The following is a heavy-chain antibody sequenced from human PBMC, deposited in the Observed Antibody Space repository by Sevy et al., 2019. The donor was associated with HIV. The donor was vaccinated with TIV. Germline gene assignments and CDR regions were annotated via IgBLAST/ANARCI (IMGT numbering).Heavy chain of an antibody. CDR3: AREDIRVAGIGYYFHS. CDR1: GFTFSNYE. D-gene: IGHD6-19*01. J-gene: IGHJ4*02. Sequence: GGSLRLSCSASGFTFSNYEMMWVRQAPGKGLEWVAVIWYDGTNREYADSVKGRFTISRDNSKNTLYLQMNSLRVEDTAVYYCAREDIRVAGIGYYFHSWGQGTLVTVSS. V-gene: IGHV3-33*08. CDR2: IWYDGTNR.